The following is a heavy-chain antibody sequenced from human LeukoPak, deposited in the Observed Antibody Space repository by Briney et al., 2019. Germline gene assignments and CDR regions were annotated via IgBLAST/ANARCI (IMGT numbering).Heavy chain of an antibody. V-gene: IGHV4-59*01. J-gene: IGHJ4*02. CDR1: GGSISSFF. D-gene: IGHD3-9*01. CDR2: VHSSGST. CDR3: ARLAPGNYDILTGDPKVVFDY. Sequence: SETLSLTCTVSGGSISSFFWSWIRQPPGKGLEWIGYVHSSGSTKYNPSLKSRLIISVDMSKNQFSLKLRSVSVADAAVYYCARLAPGNYDILTGDPKVVFDYWGQGALVTVSS.